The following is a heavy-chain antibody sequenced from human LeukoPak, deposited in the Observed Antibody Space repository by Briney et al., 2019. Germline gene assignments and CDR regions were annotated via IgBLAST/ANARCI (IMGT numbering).Heavy chain of an antibody. CDR1: GFTVSSNY. Sequence: GGSLRLSCAASGFTVSSNYMSWVRQAPGKGLEWVSVIYSGGTTYYADSMKGRFTISRDNSKNTLYLQMNSLRAADTAVYYCARTTEGGYTYGYFYYYYMDVWGKGTTVTISS. D-gene: IGHD5-18*01. J-gene: IGHJ6*03. V-gene: IGHV3-53*01. CDR3: ARTTEGGYTYGYFYYYYMDV. CDR2: IYSGGTT.